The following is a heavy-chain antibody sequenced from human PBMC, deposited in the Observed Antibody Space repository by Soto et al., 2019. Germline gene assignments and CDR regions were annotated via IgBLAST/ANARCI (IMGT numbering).Heavy chain of an antibody. CDR3: AKAPHVANYDRRGYPDY. Sequence: GRFLRLSCAASGFTFSSYAMNWARQAPGKGLEWDSDISCSGGSTFYADSVKGRFTISRDKFQNMVYLQMSSLRVEDTAVYYCAKAPHVANYDRRGYPDYWGQGTRVTVSS. D-gene: IGHD3-22*01. V-gene: IGHV3-23*01. CDR1: GFTFSSYA. CDR2: ISCSGGST. J-gene: IGHJ4*02.